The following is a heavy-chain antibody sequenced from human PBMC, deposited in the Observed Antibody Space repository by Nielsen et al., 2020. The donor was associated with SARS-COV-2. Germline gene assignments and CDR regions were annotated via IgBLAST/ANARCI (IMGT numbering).Heavy chain of an antibody. CDR1: GFTFSDYY. Sequence: GGSLRLSCAASGFTFSDYYMSWIRQAPGKGLEWVSYISSSSSYTNYADSVKGRFTISRDNAKNSLFLQMNSLRAEDTAVYYCARADYYYDSSGYYGRLFDYWGQGTLVTVSS. CDR2: ISSSSSYT. CDR3: ARADYYYDSSGYYGRLFDY. D-gene: IGHD3-22*01. V-gene: IGHV3-11*06. J-gene: IGHJ4*02.